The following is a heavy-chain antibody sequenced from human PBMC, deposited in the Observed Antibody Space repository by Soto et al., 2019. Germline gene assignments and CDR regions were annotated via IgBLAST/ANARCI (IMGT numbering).Heavy chain of an antibody. D-gene: IGHD6-13*01. CDR1: GCSLTSNGVS. CDR2: IYLNGDT. CDR3: AQNVGSRWSFDH. V-gene: IGHV2-5*01. J-gene: IGHJ4*02. Sequence: GPTLVYPTDTGTLTCTFSGCSLTSNGVSVVWIRAPQGKAMAWVAVIYLNGDTRYRPYLQSRLTITKDNSKNQVDLPLTNIEPHDTATYYCAQNVGSRWSFDHWGQGILVTVSS.